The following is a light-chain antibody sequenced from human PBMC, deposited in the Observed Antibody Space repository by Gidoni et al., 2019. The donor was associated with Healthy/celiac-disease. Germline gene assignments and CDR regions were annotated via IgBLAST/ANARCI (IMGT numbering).Light chain of an antibody. Sequence: QSVPTQPPSVSGAPGQRVTISCTGSSSNIGAGYDVHWYPQPPGTAPKLLIYGNSNRPSGVPDRFSGYKSGTSASLAITGLQAEDEADYYCQSYDSSLSVNVVFGGGTKLTVL. CDR1: SSNIGAGYD. CDR3: QSYDSSLSVNVV. J-gene: IGLJ2*01. V-gene: IGLV1-40*01. CDR2: GNS.